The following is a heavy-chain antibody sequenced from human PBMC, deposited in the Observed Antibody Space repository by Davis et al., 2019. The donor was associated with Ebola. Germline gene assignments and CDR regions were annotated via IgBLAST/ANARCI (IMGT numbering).Heavy chain of an antibody. V-gene: IGHV3-21*01. Sequence: PGGSLRLSCAASGFTFSSYSMNWVRQAPGKGLEWVSSISSSSSYIYYADSVKGRFTISRDNAKNSLYLQMNSLRAEDTAVYYCARDLKVGRFYYYYGMDVWGQGTTVTVSS. D-gene: IGHD3-3*01. CDR1: GFTFSSYS. CDR3: ARDLKVGRFYYYYGMDV. J-gene: IGHJ6*02. CDR2: ISSSSSYI.